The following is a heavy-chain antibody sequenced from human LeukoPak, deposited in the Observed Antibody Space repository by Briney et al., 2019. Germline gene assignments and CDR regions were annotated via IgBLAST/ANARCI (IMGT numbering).Heavy chain of an antibody. CDR1: GFTFNNYA. Sequence: GGSLRLSCAASGFTFNNYAMTWVRQAPGKGLEWVSAISGSGGTTLYADSVKGRFTISRDNSKSTLYLQMNGLRAEDTAVYYCAKDQGIQLWLKYFRHWGQGTLVTVSS. J-gene: IGHJ1*01. V-gene: IGHV3-23*01. D-gene: IGHD5-18*01. CDR3: AKDQGIQLWLKYFRH. CDR2: ISGSGGTT.